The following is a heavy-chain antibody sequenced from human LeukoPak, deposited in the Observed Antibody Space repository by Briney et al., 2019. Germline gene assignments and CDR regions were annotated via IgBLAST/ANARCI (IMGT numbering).Heavy chain of an antibody. CDR2: IYSSGTT. Sequence: PSETLSLTCTVSGGSFSGYYWSWTRQTPGKGLEWIGYIYSSGTTNYNRSLQSRVIISLDTPKNQFSLRVTSVTAADTAMYYCARRISSWNVYIDKWGQGTQVTVSS. D-gene: IGHD1-1*01. J-gene: IGHJ4*02. CDR1: GGSFSGYY. CDR3: ARRISSWNVYIDK. V-gene: IGHV4-59*08.